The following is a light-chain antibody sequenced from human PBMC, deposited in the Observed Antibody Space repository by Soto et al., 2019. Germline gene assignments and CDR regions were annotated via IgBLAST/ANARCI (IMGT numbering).Light chain of an antibody. CDR2: ATS. CDR1: QAISNY. Sequence: DIQMTQSPSSLSASVGDRVTITCRASQAISNYLAWYQQKAGRVPELLIYATSTLQSGVPPRFSGSGSGTDFTLTISSLRPEDVATYYCQTYNTARWTFGQGTKVEIK. V-gene: IGKV1-27*01. J-gene: IGKJ1*01. CDR3: QTYNTARWT.